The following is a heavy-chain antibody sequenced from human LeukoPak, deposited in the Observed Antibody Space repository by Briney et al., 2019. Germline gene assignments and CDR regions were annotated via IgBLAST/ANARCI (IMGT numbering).Heavy chain of an antibody. J-gene: IGHJ6*03. CDR3: ARLEKHTGDYMDV. D-gene: IGHD2-8*02. V-gene: IGHV1-69*05. CDR1: GGILSSYA. CDR2: MNPMFGTE. Sequence: GAAVNVSCKACGGILSSYAFSGVRQAPGQGREGVGGMNPMFGTEKYAEKVQGRVTITTDESKNTAYLQMSSLRSEDTAVYYCARLEKHTGDYMDVWGKGTTVTVSS.